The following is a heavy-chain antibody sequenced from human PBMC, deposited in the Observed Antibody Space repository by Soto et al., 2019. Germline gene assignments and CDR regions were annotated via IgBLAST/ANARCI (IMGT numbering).Heavy chain of an antibody. Sequence: QVQLVQSGAEVKKPGASVKVSCKASGNTFTSYDINWVRQATGHGLEWMGWINPNSGNISYAQKFEGRVTMTRDTAIRTAYMEVSRLRSDDTAVYYCARGRASGSYYLLDYWGQGTLVTVSS. D-gene: IGHD3-10*01. J-gene: IGHJ4*02. CDR3: ARGRASGSYYLLDY. CDR2: INPNSGNI. CDR1: GNTFTSYD. V-gene: IGHV1-8*01.